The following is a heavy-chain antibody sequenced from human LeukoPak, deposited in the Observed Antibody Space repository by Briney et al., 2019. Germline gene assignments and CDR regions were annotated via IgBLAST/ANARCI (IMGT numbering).Heavy chain of an antibody. CDR3: ARGGVTIFGVVIPFL. CDR1: GYTFTGYY. V-gene: IGHV1-2*02. D-gene: IGHD3-3*01. CDR2: INPNSGGT. Sequence: ASVKVSCKASGYTFTGYYMHWVRQAPGQGLEWMGWINPNSGGTNYAQKFQGRVTMTRDTSTSTAYMELSRLRSDDTAVYYCARGGVTIFGVVIPFLWGQGTLVTVSS. J-gene: IGHJ4*02.